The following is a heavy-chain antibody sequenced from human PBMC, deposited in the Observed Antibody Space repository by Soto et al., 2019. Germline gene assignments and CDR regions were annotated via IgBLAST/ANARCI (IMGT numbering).Heavy chain of an antibody. V-gene: IGHV1-69*04. Sequence: SVKVSCKASGGTFSCCTISWVRQAPGQGLEWMGRIIPILGIANYAQKFQGRVTITADKSTSTAYMELSSLRSEDTAVYYCARDFCSSGYLQNYFDYWGQGTLVTVSS. J-gene: IGHJ4*02. D-gene: IGHD3-22*01. CDR1: GGTFSCCT. CDR3: ARDFCSSGYLQNYFDY. CDR2: IIPILGIA.